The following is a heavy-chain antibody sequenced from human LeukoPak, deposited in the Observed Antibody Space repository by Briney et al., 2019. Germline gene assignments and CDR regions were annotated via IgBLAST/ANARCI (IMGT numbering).Heavy chain of an antibody. V-gene: IGHV3-74*01. D-gene: IGHD3-10*01. Sequence: PGGSLRLSCAASGFTFSNYWMHWVRQAPGKGLVWVSRIKGDGGSPTYADSVKGRFTISRDNAKHTLYLQMNSLRAEDTAVYYCARKPDYYGADYWGQGTLVTVSP. CDR2: IKGDGGSP. CDR1: GFTFSNYW. CDR3: ARKPDYYGADY. J-gene: IGHJ4*02.